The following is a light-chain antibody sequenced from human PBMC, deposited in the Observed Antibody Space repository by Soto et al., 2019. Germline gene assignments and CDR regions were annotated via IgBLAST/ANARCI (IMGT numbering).Light chain of an antibody. CDR1: QSVSSN. CDR3: QQYDSSTLT. CDR2: GAS. Sequence: EIVRTQSPATLSVSPGERATLSCRASQSVSSNLAWYQEKPGQDPTLLIFGASARATGIPARFSGSGSGTDFNLSISRLETEDFAVYECQQYDSSTLTFGGGTKGDIK. V-gene: IGKV3-15*01. J-gene: IGKJ4*01.